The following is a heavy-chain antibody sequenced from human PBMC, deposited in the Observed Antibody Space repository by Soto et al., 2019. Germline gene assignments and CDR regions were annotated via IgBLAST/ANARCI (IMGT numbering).Heavy chain of an antibody. Sequence: EVHLVESGGGVVQPGGSLRLSCAASGFSFSIYSMNWVRQAPGKGLEWVSYISSNSATIYDTDSGRGRFTISRDNAKNSLYLQMNSLRDEDTAVYYCAREDILGTRSFDYWGQGTLVTVSS. CDR2: ISSNSATI. CDR3: AREDILGTRSFDY. J-gene: IGHJ4*02. CDR1: GFSFSIYS. D-gene: IGHD1-26*01. V-gene: IGHV3-48*02.